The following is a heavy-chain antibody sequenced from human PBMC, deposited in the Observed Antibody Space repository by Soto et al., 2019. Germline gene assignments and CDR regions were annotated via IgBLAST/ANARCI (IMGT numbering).Heavy chain of an antibody. J-gene: IGHJ4*02. V-gene: IGHV3-30-3*01. CDR1: EFTFSSYE. CDR3: AREEEALDY. Sequence: QVQLVESGGGVVQPGRSLRLSCAASEFTFSSYEMHWVRQAPGKGLEWVAAISYDGSKQYYADSVKGRFTISRDNSKNTLYLQINSLRAEDTAVYYCAREEEALDYWGQGTLVTVSS. CDR2: ISYDGSKQ.